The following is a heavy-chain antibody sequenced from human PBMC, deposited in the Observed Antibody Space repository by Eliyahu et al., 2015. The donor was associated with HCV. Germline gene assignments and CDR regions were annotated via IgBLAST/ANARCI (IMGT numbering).Heavy chain of an antibody. CDR1: GFTFSTYT. V-gene: IGHV3-21*01. Sequence: EVQLVESGGGLVKPGGSLXLSCAASGFTFSTYTXTWVRQAPGKGLEWVSSISGSSSYIYYADSVKGRFTISRDNSKNSLYLQMNSLRPEDTAVYYCARDGSEILWFGELSPYYMDVWGKGTTVTVSS. CDR3: ARDGSEILWFGELSPYYMDV. J-gene: IGHJ6*03. CDR2: ISGSSSYI. D-gene: IGHD3-10*01.